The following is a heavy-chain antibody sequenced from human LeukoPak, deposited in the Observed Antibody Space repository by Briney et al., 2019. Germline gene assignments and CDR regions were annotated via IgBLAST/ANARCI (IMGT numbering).Heavy chain of an antibody. Sequence: GGSLRLSCAASGFTFSSYWMHWVRQAPGKGLEWVALIWYDGSNKYYADSVKGRFTISRDNSKNTLYLQMNSLRAEDTAVYYCAKDASRYSSRWVFDYWGQGTLVTVSS. J-gene: IGHJ4*02. D-gene: IGHD6-13*01. V-gene: IGHV3-33*06. CDR3: AKDASRYSSRWVFDY. CDR1: GFTFSSYW. CDR2: IWYDGSNK.